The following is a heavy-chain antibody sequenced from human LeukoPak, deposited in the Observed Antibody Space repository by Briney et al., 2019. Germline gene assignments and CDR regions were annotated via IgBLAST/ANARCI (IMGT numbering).Heavy chain of an antibody. CDR3: ARDGVVVVAATRYYYYGMDA. D-gene: IGHD2-15*01. V-gene: IGHV1-18*01. CDR2: ISAYNGNT. CDR1: GYTFTSYG. Sequence: GASVKVSCKASGYTFTSYGISWVRQAPGQGLEWMGWISAYNGNTNYAQKLQGRVTMTTDTSTSTAYMELRSLRSDDTAVYYCARDGVVVVAATRYYYYGMDAWGQGTTVTVSS. J-gene: IGHJ6*02.